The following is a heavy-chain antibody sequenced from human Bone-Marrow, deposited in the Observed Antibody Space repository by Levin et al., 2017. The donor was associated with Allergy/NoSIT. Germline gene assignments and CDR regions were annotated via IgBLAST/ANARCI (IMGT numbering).Heavy chain of an antibody. Sequence: SLKISCAASGFTFDDYAMHWVRQVPGKGLEWVSSLNWNGDNIDYADSVKGRFTISRDNAKSSLYLQMDSVRPEDTAFYYCVKGLFGGHAYKWFESWGQGTLVIVSS. D-gene: IGHD2-21*01. CDR2: LNWNGDNI. V-gene: IGHV3-9*01. J-gene: IGHJ5*01. CDR1: GFTFDDYA. CDR3: VKGLFGGHAYKWFES.